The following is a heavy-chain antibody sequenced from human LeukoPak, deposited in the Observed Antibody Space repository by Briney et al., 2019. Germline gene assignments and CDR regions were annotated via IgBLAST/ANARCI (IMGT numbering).Heavy chain of an antibody. D-gene: IGHD2-2*01. V-gene: IGHV3-23*01. J-gene: IGHJ4*02. CDR3: ANHFGDYVEVPGARQGFDY. CDR1: GFTFSSYW. Sequence: PGGSLRLSCAASGFTFSSYWKSWVRRAPGKGLEWVAGVSGGGTTYYADSVKGRFIITRDNSKNTLDLQMNSLRVEDTAIYYCANHFGDYVEVPGARQGFDYWGQGTLVTVSS. CDR2: VSGGGTT.